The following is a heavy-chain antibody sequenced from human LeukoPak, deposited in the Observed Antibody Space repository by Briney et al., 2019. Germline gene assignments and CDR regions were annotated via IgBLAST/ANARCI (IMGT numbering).Heavy chain of an antibody. V-gene: IGHV1-46*01. Sequence: GASVKVSCKTSGYTFTNYYMHWVRQAPGQGLEWMGVINPSGGSTTYAQNFQGRVTMTTDTSTSTVYMDLSSLRSEDTAIYYWGRAYGSGNYYHFDYWGQGTLVTVSS. D-gene: IGHD3-10*01. CDR3: GRAYGSGNYYHFDY. J-gene: IGHJ4*02. CDR1: GYTFTNYY. CDR2: INPSGGST.